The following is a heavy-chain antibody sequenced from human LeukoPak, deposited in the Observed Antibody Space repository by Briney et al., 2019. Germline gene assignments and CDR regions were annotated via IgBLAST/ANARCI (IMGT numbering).Heavy chain of an antibody. V-gene: IGHV4-4*07. Sequence: ASETLSLTCTVSGGSISSYYWSWIRQPAGKGLEWIGRIYTSGSTNYNPSLKSRVTMSVDTSKNQFSLKLSSVTAADTAVYYCARGTYCSGGSCYPGVWFDPWGQGTLVTVSS. CDR3: ARGTYCSGGSCYPGVWFDP. CDR2: IYTSGST. D-gene: IGHD2-15*01. CDR1: GGSISSYY. J-gene: IGHJ5*02.